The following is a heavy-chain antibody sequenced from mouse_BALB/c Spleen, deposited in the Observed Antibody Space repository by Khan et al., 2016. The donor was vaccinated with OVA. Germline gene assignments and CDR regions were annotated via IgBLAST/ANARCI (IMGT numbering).Heavy chain of an antibody. CDR1: GYTLTNYG. D-gene: IGHD1-1*02. CDR2: INTYTGEP. Sequence: QIQLVQSGPELKKPGETVKISCKASGYTLTNYGMNWVKQAPGKGLKWMGWINTYTGEPTFAEDFKGRIAFSLETSASTAYLQINNLKNEDTSTSFCAMSTGSYWFAYWSHGTLVTVSA. J-gene: IGHJ3*01. CDR3: AMSTGSYWFAY. V-gene: IGHV9-3-1*01.